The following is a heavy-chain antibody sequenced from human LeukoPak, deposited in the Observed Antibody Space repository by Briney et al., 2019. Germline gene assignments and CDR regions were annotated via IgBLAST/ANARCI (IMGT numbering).Heavy chain of an antibody. CDR1: GVTFSSYA. Sequence: GGSLRLSCAASGVTFSSYAMSWVRQAPGKGLEWVSAISGGGGTTYYADSVKGRFTISRDNSKNTLFLQMNSLRAEDTAVYYCAKDRPGGSYYQEFDYWGQGTLVTVSS. D-gene: IGHD1-26*01. J-gene: IGHJ4*02. CDR3: AKDRPGGSYYQEFDY. V-gene: IGHV3-23*01. CDR2: ISGGGGTT.